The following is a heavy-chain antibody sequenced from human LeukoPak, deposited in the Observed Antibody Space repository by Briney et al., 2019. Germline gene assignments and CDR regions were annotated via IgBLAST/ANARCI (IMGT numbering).Heavy chain of an antibody. CDR3: VKDERYNSGWYWDY. CDR1: GFTFSNYW. D-gene: IGHD6-19*01. Sequence: GGSLRLSCAASGFTFSNYWMHWVRQAPGKGLVWVSRINSDGINTSYADSVKGRFTISRDNSKNTLSLQMNSLRAEDTAVYYCVKDERYNSGWYWDYWGQGTLVTVSS. CDR2: INSDGINT. J-gene: IGHJ4*02. V-gene: IGHV3-74*01.